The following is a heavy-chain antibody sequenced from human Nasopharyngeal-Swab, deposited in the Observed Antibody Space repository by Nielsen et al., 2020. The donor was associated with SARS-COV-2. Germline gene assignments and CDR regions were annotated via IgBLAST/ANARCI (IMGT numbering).Heavy chain of an antibody. J-gene: IGHJ6*03. Sequence: GESLKISCKGSGYSFTTFWITWVRQMPGKGPEWMGIIYPDDSDTRYSPSFQGQVTFSVDKSTSTAYLQWSSLKASDTAMYYCARLRGSAFYYYYLDVWGKGTMVTVSS. V-gene: IGHV5-51*01. CDR2: IYPDDSDT. CDR1: GYSFTTFW. D-gene: IGHD2-15*01. CDR3: ARLRGSAFYYYYLDV.